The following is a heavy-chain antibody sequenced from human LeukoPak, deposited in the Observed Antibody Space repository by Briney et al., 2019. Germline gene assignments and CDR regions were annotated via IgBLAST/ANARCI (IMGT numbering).Heavy chain of an antibody. D-gene: IGHD3-22*01. CDR3: ARGGYYDSRRVDY. J-gene: IGHJ4*02. CDR2: IYYSGST. CDR1: GGSISSYY. V-gene: IGHV4-59*01. Sequence: SETLSLTCTVSGGSISSYYWSWIRQPPGKGLEWIGHIYYSGSTKYNSSLKSRVTISLETSRKHFSLRLSSVTAADTAVYYCARGGYYDSRRVDYWGQGTLVTVSS.